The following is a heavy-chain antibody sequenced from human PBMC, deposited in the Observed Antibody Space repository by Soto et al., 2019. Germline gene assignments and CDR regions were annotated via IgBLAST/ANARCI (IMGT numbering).Heavy chain of an antibody. Sequence: GGSLRLSCAGSVFTFDDYAMHLVRQSPGKGLEWVSGISWNSGSIGYADSVKGRFNISRDNAKNSLYLQMNSLRSEDTALYYCAKDMGYDLRQLGYFDYWGQGTLVNVS. CDR2: ISWNSGSI. D-gene: IGHD5-12*01. V-gene: IGHV3-9*01. CDR3: AKDMGYDLRQLGYFDY. J-gene: IGHJ4*02. CDR1: VFTFDDYA.